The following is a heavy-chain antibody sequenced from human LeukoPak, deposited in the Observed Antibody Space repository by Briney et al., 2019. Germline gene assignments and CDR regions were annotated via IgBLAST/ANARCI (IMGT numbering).Heavy chain of an antibody. CDR3: ARLVVDDAFDI. Sequence: PSETLSLTCTVSGDSISNYYWTWIRQPPGKGLEWIGYVYYSGSADYNPSLKSRVTMSVDTSKNQFSLKLSSVTTADTAVYYCARLVVDDAFDIWGQGTMVTVSS. J-gene: IGHJ3*02. CDR2: VYYSGSA. CDR1: GDSISNYY. D-gene: IGHD2-21*01. V-gene: IGHV4-59*01.